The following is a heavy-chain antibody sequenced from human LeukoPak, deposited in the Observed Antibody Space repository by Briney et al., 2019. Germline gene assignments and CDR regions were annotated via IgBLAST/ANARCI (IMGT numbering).Heavy chain of an antibody. CDR1: GFTFSSYA. J-gene: IGHJ5*02. CDR3: ARAHAPGPWFDP. Sequence: GGSLRLSCAASGFTFSSYAMSWVRQAPGKGLEWVSVIYSGGSTYYADSVKGRFTISRDNSKNTLYLQMNSLRAEDTAVYYCARAHAPGPWFDPWGQGTLVTVSS. CDR2: IYSGGST. D-gene: IGHD2-2*01. V-gene: IGHV3-66*01.